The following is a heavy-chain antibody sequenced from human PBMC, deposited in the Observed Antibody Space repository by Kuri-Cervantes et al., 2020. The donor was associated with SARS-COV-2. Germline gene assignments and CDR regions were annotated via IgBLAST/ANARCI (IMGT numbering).Heavy chain of an antibody. CDR3: SGRVDFSSVDY. D-gene: IGHD3/OR15-3a*01. J-gene: IGHJ4*02. Sequence: ESLKISCTVSGGSISSYYWSWIRQPPGKGLEWIGYIYYSGSTNYNPSLKSRVTVSLDTSKNQFSLRLSSVTAADTAVYYCSGRVDFSSVDYWGQGTLVTVSS. CDR2: IYYSGST. V-gene: IGHV4-59*01. CDR1: GGSISSYY.